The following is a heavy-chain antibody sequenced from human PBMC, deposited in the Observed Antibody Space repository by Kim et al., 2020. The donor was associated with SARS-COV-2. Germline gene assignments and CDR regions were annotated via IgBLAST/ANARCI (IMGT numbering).Heavy chain of an antibody. CDR3: ARDRQGGCSGGSCYEDYYYCGMDV. CDR1: GGSISSYY. Sequence: SETLSLTCTVSGGSISSYYWSWIRQPPGKGLEWIGYIYYSGSTNYNPSLKSRVTISVDMSKNQFSLKLSSVTAADTAVYYCARDRQGGCSGGSCYEDYYYCGMDVWGQGTTVTVSS. V-gene: IGHV4-59*01. D-gene: IGHD2-15*01. CDR2: IYYSGST. J-gene: IGHJ6*02.